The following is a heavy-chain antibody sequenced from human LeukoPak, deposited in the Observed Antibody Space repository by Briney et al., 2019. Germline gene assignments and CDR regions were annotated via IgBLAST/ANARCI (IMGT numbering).Heavy chain of an antibody. J-gene: IGHJ4*02. CDR3: ASSGSYYYDSSGFYYFDY. CDR2: FDPEDGET. Sequence: GASVKVSCKASGGTFSSYAISWVRQAPGKGLEWMGGFDPEDGETIYAQKFQGRVTITADESTSTAYMELSSLRSEDTAVYYCASSGSYYYDSSGFYYFDYWGQGTLVTVSS. CDR1: GGTFSSYA. D-gene: IGHD3-22*01. V-gene: IGHV1-69*13.